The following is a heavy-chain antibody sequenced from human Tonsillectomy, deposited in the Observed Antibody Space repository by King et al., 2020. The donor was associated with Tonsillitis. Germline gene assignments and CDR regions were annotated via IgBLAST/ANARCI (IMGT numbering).Heavy chain of an antibody. CDR1: GGSISSYY. Sequence: QLQESGPGLVKPSETLSLTCTASGGSISSYYWSWIRQPPGKGLEWIGYIYYSGSTNYNPSLKSRVTISVDTSKNQFSLKLSSVTAADTAVYYCARDSITGTESSLWGQGTLVTVSS. CDR2: IYYSGST. CDR3: ARDSITGTESSL. J-gene: IGHJ4*02. V-gene: IGHV4-59*01. D-gene: IGHD1-7*01.